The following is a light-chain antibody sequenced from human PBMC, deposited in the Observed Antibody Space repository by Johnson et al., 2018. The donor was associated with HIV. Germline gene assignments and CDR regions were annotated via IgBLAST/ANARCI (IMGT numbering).Light chain of an antibody. V-gene: IGLV1-51*01. CDR1: SSNIGNNY. CDR3: GSWDSSLSAYV. Sequence: QSVLTQPPSVSAAPGQKVTISCSGSSSNIGNNYVSWYQQLPGTAPKLLIYDNNKRPSGIPDRFSGSKSGTSATLDITGLQTGDEGDYCCGSWDSSLSAYVFGTGTKVTVL. J-gene: IGLJ1*01. CDR2: DNN.